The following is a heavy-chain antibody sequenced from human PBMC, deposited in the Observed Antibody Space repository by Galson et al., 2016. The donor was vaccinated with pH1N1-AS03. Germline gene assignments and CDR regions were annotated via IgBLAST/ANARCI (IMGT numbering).Heavy chain of an antibody. Sequence: SVKVSCKASGYIFTGFYVHWVRQAPGQGLEWMGWINPNSGVTNYAQKFQAWVTMTGDTSISTAYMALYGLTSDDTAGYYCAIDPRRPCSSATCPTTYYFGMDVWGQGTTVIVSS. J-gene: IGHJ6*02. V-gene: IGHV1-2*04. CDR1: GYIFTGFY. D-gene: IGHD1-26*01. CDR2: INPNSGVT. CDR3: AIDPRRPCSSATCPTTYYFGMDV.